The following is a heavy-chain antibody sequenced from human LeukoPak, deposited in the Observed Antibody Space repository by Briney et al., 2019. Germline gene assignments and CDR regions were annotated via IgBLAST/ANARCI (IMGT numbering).Heavy chain of an antibody. CDR3: AKALYDSTGDGY. V-gene: IGHV3-23*01. CDR2: ISGSGGTT. CDR1: GFTFSSYA. Sequence: GGSLRLSCAASGFTFSSYAMSWVRQAPGKGLEWVSAISGSGGTTHYAGSVKGRFSISRDNSKNTLILQMNSLRVEDTAVYYCAKALYDSTGDGYWGQGTLVTISS. J-gene: IGHJ4*02. D-gene: IGHD7-27*01.